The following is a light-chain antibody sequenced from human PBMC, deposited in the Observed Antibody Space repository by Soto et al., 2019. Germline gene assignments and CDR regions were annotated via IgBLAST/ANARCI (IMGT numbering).Light chain of an antibody. V-gene: IGKV1-5*01. CDR2: DAS. CDR3: QEYNSDSRA. CDR1: QSISSW. Sequence: DTQMTQSPSTLSASVGDRFTITCGASQSISSWLAWYQQKPGKAPELLIYDASSLQSGVPSRFSGSGFGTEFTLTISSLQPDDLATYYCQEYNSDSRAFGQGTKVDIK. J-gene: IGKJ1*01.